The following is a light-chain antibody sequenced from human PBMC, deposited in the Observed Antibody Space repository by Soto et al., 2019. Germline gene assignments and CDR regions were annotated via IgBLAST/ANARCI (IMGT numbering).Light chain of an antibody. J-gene: IGKJ3*01. CDR3: MQALQTPLLT. Sequence: DIVMTQSPLSLPVTPGEPASISCRSSQSLLHSNGYNYLDWYLQKPGQSPQLLIYLGSNRASGVPDRFSGSGSGTYFTMKISRVEAEDVGVYYCMQALQTPLLTFGPGTKVYIK. CDR2: LGS. CDR1: QSLLHSNGYNY. V-gene: IGKV2-28*01.